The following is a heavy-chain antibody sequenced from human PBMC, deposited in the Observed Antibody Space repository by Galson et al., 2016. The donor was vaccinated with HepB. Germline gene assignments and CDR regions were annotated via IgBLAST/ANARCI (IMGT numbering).Heavy chain of an antibody. J-gene: IGHJ3*02. Sequence: SLRLSCAASGFTFSSYAMNWVRQAPGKGLEWVAVISYDGSNRYYADSVKGRFTISRENAKNSLYLQMNSLRAGDTAVYYCARESTGRGVDAFDIWGQGTMVTVSS. CDR1: GFTFSSYA. CDR2: ISYDGSNR. D-gene: IGHD3-16*01. V-gene: IGHV3-30*14. CDR3: ARESTGRGVDAFDI.